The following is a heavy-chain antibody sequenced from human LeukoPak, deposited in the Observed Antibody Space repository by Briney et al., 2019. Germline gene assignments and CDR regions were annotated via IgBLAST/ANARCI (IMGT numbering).Heavy chain of an antibody. CDR3: ARAFAQLQLWFGIDH. CDR2: INPNSGGT. J-gene: IGHJ4*02. Sequence: ASVKVSCKASGYTFTGYYMHWVRQPPGQGLECMGWINPNSGGTNYAQKFQGRVTMTRDTSISTAYMELSRLRSDDTAVYYCARAFAQLQLWFGIDHWCQGTLVTVSS. V-gene: IGHV1-2*02. CDR1: GYTFTGYY. D-gene: IGHD3-10*01.